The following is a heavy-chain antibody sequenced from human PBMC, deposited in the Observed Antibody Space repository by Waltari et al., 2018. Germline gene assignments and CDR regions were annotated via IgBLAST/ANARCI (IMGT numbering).Heavy chain of an antibody. CDR1: GGTFSSYA. CDR2: IIPSLGKA. V-gene: IGHV1-69*12. D-gene: IGHD3-10*01. J-gene: IGHJ2*01. Sequence: QVQLVQSGAEVKKPGSSVKVSCKASGGTFSSYAISWVRQAPGQGLEWMGGIIPSLGKASCAQKVQGRGTITADESTSTAYMELSSLRCEDTAVYYCAREGGAMVRGVRAWYFDLWGRGTLVTVSS. CDR3: AREGGAMVRGVRAWYFDL.